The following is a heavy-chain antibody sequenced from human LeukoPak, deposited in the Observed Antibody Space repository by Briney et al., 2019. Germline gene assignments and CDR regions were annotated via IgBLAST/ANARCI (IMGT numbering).Heavy chain of an antibody. V-gene: IGHV4-59*08. J-gene: IGHJ5*02. CDR2: IHYSRST. CDR3: GRGYSSSLYFDWFDP. CDR1: GGSISSYY. Sequence: SETLSLTCTVSGGSISSYYWSWIRPPPGKELEWIGYIHYSRSTNYNPSLKSRVTTSVGTSKNQFSLRLSPVTAAAAAVSYCGRGYSSSLYFDWFDPGGQGTLVTVSS. D-gene: IGHD6-13*01.